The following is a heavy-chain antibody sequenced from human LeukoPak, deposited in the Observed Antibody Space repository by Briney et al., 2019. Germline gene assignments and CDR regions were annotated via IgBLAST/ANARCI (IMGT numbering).Heavy chain of an antibody. J-gene: IGHJ4*02. V-gene: IGHV3-74*01. CDR1: GFTFSSYW. D-gene: IGHD4-23*01. Sequence: GSLSLSFAASGFTFSSYWMNWGRRAPGKGLGWVSRIASDGSSTTYADSVKGRFSISRDNAKNTLYLQMNSLRVEDTAVYYCARGRPHGNDYWGQGTLVTVSS. CDR2: IASDGSST. CDR3: ARGRPHGNDY.